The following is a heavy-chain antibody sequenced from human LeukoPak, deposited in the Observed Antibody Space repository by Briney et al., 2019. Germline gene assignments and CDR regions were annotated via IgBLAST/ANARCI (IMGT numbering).Heavy chain of an antibody. CDR1: GYTLNELP. J-gene: IGHJ4*02. CDR3: TTELFV. CDR2: FNMEDGGT. D-gene: IGHD2-21*01. Sequence: ASVKVSCKASGYTLNELPLHWVRQAPGKGFEWMGGFNMEDGGTIYAQKFQGRFTMTEDPSTDTAYMELSSLRSEDTAVYYCTTELFVWGQGTLVSVSS. V-gene: IGHV1-24*01.